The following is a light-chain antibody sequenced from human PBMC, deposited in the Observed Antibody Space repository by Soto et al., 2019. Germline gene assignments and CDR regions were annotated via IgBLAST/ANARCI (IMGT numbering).Light chain of an antibody. CDR2: EAS. CDR1: QDISTY. V-gene: IGKV1-33*01. Sequence: DIQMTQSPSSLSASVGDRVTITCQASQDISTYLNWYQQKLGKAPRLLIYEASNLEAGVPSMFSGGGSGTDFNLTISSLQPEHIATYYCQQYDNFPFTFGLGTKVDIK. CDR3: QQYDNFPFT. J-gene: IGKJ2*01.